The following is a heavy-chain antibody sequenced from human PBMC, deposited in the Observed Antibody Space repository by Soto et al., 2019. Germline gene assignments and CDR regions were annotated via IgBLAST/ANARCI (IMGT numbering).Heavy chain of an antibody. CDR2: IYPSVSS. CDR3: AREKVGTTFFDN. J-gene: IGHJ4*02. Sequence: TLSLTCSVSGFAISRGYYWSWVRQPPGKGLEWIGSIYPSVSSYHNPSLATRLRLSIDTSKNQFTLNLTSVTAADTALYFCAREKVGTTFFDNWGQGIQVTVS. D-gene: IGHD1-1*01. CDR1: GFAISRGYY. V-gene: IGHV4-38-2*02.